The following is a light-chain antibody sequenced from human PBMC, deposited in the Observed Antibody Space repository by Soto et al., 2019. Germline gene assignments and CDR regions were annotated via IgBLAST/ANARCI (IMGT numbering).Light chain of an antibody. CDR3: QSYDTGLRAWV. V-gene: IGLV1-40*01. CDR1: SSNIGAGYD. CDR2: GNS. J-gene: IGLJ3*02. Sequence: QSVLTQPPSVSGAPGQRVTISCTGGSSNIGAGYDVHWYRQFPGTAPKLLVYGNSNRPSGISDRFSASKSGSSASLAITGLQAEDEADYYCQSYDTGLRAWVFGGGTKLTVL.